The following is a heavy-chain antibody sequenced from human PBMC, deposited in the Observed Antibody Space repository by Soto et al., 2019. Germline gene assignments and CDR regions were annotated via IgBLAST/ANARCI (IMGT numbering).Heavy chain of an antibody. CDR1: GFTFSSYG. V-gene: IGHV3-33*01. J-gene: IGHJ4*02. CDR2: IWYDGSNK. D-gene: IGHD3-22*01. CDR3: ARWVGYDAPDY. Sequence: QVQLVESGGGVVQPGRSLRLSCAASGFTFSSYGMHWVRQAPGKGLEWVAVIWYDGSNKYYADSVKGRFTISRDNSKNTLYLQMNSLRAEDTAVYYCARWVGYDAPDYWGQGTLVTVSS.